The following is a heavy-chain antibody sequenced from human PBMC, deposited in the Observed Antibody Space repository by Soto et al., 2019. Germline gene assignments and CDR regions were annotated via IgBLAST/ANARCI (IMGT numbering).Heavy chain of an antibody. J-gene: IGHJ6*02. Sequence: EVQLVESGGGLVQPGGSLRLSCAASGFTFSSYSMNWVRQAPGKGLEWVSYISSGSSTIYYADSVKGRFTISRDNAKNSVYLQVNSLRDEDTAVYYCARPAYYYYALDVWGQATTVTVSS. CDR1: GFTFSSYS. CDR3: ARPAYYYYALDV. V-gene: IGHV3-48*02. CDR2: ISSGSSTI.